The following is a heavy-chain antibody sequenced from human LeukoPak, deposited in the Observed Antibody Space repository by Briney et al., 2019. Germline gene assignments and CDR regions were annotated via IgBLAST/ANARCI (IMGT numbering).Heavy chain of an antibody. Sequence: SETLSLTCTVSGGSISSGDYYWSWIRQPPGKGLEWIGYIYYSGSTYYNPSLKSRVTISVDTSKNQFSLKLSSVTAADTAVYYCARGTQEYDSSGYYYDYWGQGTLVTVSS. J-gene: IGHJ4*02. D-gene: IGHD3-22*01. CDR2: IYYSGST. CDR1: GGSISSGDYY. CDR3: ARGTQEYDSSGYYYDY. V-gene: IGHV4-30-4*02.